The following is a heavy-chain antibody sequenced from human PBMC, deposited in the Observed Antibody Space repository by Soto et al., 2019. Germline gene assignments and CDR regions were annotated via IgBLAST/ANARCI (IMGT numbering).Heavy chain of an antibody. CDR2: IYYSGSA. D-gene: IGHD1-1*01. CDR3: APLHRDRYNPGYFDL. Sequence: QVQLQESGPGLVKPSQTLSLTCTVSGGSINSGGYYWSWIRQHPGKGLEWIGYIYYSGSAYYNPSLQSRATMSVDTSKNQFSLKLSSVTAADTAVYYCAPLHRDRYNPGYFDLWGRGTLVTVSS. V-gene: IGHV4-31*03. CDR1: GGSINSGGYY. J-gene: IGHJ2*01.